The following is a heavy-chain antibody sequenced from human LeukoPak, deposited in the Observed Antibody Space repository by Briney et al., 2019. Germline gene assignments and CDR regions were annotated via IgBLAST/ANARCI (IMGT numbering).Heavy chain of an antibody. CDR2: ISYDGSNK. CDR3: ARERLLGAFDI. V-gene: IGHV3-30*04. J-gene: IGHJ3*02. Sequence: GGSLRLSCAASGFTFSSYAMHWVRQAPGKGLELVAVISYDGSNKYYADSVKDRFTISRDNSKNTLYLQMNSLRAEDTAVYYCARERLLGAFDIWGQGTMVTVSS. CDR1: GFTFSSYA.